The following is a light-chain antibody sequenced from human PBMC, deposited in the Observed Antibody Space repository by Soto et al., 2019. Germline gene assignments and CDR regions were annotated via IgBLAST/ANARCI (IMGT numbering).Light chain of an antibody. CDR1: QSISSW. CDR2: DVS. J-gene: IGKJ1*01. V-gene: IGKV1-5*01. Sequence: DIQMTQSPSTLSASVGDRVTITCRASQSISSWLAWYQQKPGKAPELLIYDVSTLQSGVPSRFSGTGSGTEFTLTISSLQPDDFATYYCQQYNSYSRTFGQGTKVDIK. CDR3: QQYNSYSRT.